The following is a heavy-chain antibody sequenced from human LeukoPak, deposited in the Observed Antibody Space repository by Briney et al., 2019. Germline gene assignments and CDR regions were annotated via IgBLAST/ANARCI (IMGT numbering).Heavy chain of an antibody. CDR1: GYTFTTYG. Sequence: GASVKVSCKASGYTFTTYGISWVRQAPGQGLEWMGWISAYNGNTNCAQKLQGRVTMTTDTSTSTAYMELRSLRSDDTAVYYCARDWEGYSYGWYSRSPGCGYWGQGTLVAVSS. V-gene: IGHV1-18*01. CDR2: ISAYNGNT. J-gene: IGHJ4*02. CDR3: ARDWEGYSYGWYSRSPGCGY. D-gene: IGHD5-18*01.